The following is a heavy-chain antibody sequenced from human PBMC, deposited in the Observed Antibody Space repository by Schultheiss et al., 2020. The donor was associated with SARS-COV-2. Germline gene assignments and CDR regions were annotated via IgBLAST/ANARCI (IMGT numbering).Heavy chain of an antibody. J-gene: IGHJ5*02. CDR1: GFTFSSYG. CDR3: AREVCSSTSCYTNWFDP. Sequence: GGSLRLSCAASGFTFSSYGMHWVRQAPGKGLEWVAVIWYDGSNKYYADSVKGRFTISRDNSKNTLYLQMNSLRAEDTAVYYCAREVCSSTSCYTNWFDPWGQGTLVTVSS. CDR2: IWYDGSNK. D-gene: IGHD2-2*02. V-gene: IGHV3-33*01.